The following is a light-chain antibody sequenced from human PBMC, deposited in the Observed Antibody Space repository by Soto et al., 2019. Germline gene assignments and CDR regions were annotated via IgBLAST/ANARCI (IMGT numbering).Light chain of an antibody. CDR1: QSVSSNY. CDR2: GAS. CDR3: QQYGRSPAT. V-gene: IGKV3-20*01. J-gene: IGKJ1*01. Sequence: EIVLTQSPGTLSLSPGERATLSCRASQSVSSNYLAWYQQKPGQAPRLLIFGASSRASGIPDRFSGSGSGTDFTLTIGRLEPEDFAVYYCQQYGRSPATLGQGTKVEIK.